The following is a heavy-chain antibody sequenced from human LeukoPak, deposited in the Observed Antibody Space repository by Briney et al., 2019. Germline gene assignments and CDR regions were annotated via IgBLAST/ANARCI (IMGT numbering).Heavy chain of an antibody. CDR3: AKVRGLYYYYGMDV. J-gene: IGHJ6*02. CDR1: GFVFSSYA. CDR2: ISGSGATT. V-gene: IGHV3-23*01. Sequence: GGSLRLSCAASGFVFSSYAMSWVRQAPGKGLEWVSDISGSGATTSFADSVKGRFTISRDNSKNTLCLQMNNLRAEDTAVYYCAKVRGLYYYYGMDVWGQGTTVTVSS. D-gene: IGHD3/OR15-3a*01.